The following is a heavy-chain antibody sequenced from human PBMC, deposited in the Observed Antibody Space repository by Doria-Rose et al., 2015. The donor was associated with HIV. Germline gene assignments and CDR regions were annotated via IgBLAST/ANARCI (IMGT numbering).Heavy chain of an antibody. V-gene: IGHV4-59*12. J-gene: IGHJ4*02. CDR3: ARVLSGTYDY. D-gene: IGHD1-26*01. CDR1: GGSISHYY. Sequence: QVQLPESGPRLVKPSETLSLTCSVSGGSISHYYWSWIRQPPGKGLEYIGDIFYTGSTNYSTSLKSRVSTSIDTSKNKFSLRLSSVTAADTAVYYCARVLSGTYDYWGQGTLVTVSS. CDR2: IFYTGST.